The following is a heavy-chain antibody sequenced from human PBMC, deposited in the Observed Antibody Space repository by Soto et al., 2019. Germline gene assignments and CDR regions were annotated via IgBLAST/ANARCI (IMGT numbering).Heavy chain of an antibody. J-gene: IGHJ5*02. D-gene: IGHD2-2*01. CDR1: GDSISGGASF. CDR3: AKLSCTSSTCYFPGWFDP. Sequence: PSETLSLTYTVSGDSISGGASFWSWIRQPPGKGLEWIANVYYSGSSYYNPSLKSRLTISVDTTKNQFSLQLKSMTAADTAVYYCAKLSCTSSTCYFPGWFDPWGQGTLVTVSS. CDR2: VYYSGSS. V-gene: IGHV4-31*03.